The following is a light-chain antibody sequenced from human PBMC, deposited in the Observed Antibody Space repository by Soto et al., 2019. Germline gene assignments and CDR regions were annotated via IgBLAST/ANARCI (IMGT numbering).Light chain of an antibody. V-gene: IGKV1-5*03. CDR2: KAS. J-gene: IGKJ4*01. CDR3: QHYKTYPFT. Sequence: DLQMTQSPSTLSPSVGDRVTITCRASQNIDNWLAWYQQKPGKAPKLLIYKASRLETGVPSRFSGSRSGTEFTLTISSLQPDDFATYYCQHYKTYPFTFGGGTKVEIK. CDR1: QNIDNW.